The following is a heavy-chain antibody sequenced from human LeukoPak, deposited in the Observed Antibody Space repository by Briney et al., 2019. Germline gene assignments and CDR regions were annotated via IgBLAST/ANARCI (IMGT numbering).Heavy chain of an antibody. Sequence: TGGSLRLSCAASGFTFSTYTMNWVRQAPGKGLEWVSSISSGSSYIYYADSVKGRFTISRDNAKKSLYLQMNSLRAEDTAVYYCARVGPWVNPDHYYYYLDVWGKGTTVTVSS. CDR3: ARVGPWVNPDHYYYYLDV. CDR1: GFTFSTYT. CDR2: ISSGSSYI. D-gene: IGHD1-14*01. V-gene: IGHV3-21*01. J-gene: IGHJ6*03.